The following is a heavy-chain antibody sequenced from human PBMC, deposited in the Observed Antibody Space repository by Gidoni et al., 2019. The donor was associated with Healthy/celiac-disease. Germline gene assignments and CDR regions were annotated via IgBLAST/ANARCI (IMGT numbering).Heavy chain of an antibody. CDR2: ISYDGSNK. J-gene: IGHJ6*02. CDR3: ATTADYYYYGMDV. V-gene: IGHV3-30*03. CDR1: GFPFSSYG. D-gene: IGHD4-17*01. Sequence: QVQLVESGGGVVQPGRSLRLSCAASGFPFSSYGMHWVRQAPGKGLEWVAVISYDGSNKYYADSVKGRFTIARDNSKNTLYLQMNSLRAEDTAVYYCATTADYYYYGMDVWGQGTTVTVSS.